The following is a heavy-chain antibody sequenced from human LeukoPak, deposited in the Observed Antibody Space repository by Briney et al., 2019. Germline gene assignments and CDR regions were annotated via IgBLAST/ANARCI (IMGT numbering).Heavy chain of an antibody. D-gene: IGHD2-15*01. CDR3: ARVRGSAEFHYMDV. V-gene: IGHV4-59*01. Sequence: SETLSLTCTVSGGSISSYYWSWIRQPPGKGLEWIGYIYYSGSTNYNPSLRSRVTISVDTSKNQFSLKLSSVTAADTAVYYCARVRGSAEFHYMDVWGKGTTVTVSS. CDR1: GGSISSYY. J-gene: IGHJ6*03. CDR2: IYYSGST.